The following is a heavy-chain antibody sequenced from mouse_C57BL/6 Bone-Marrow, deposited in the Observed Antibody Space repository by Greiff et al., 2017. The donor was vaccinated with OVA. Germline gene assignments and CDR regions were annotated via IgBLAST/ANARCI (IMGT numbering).Heavy chain of an antibody. CDR2: INPYNGGT. CDR3: ARRGIYYGNYYYAMDY. CDR1: GYTFTDYY. J-gene: IGHJ4*01. V-gene: IGHV1-19*01. D-gene: IGHD2-1*01. Sequence: EVQLQQSGPVLVKPGASVKMSCKASGYTFTDYYMNWVKQSHGKSLEWIGVINPYNGGTSYNQKFKGKATLTVDKSSSTAYMELNSLTSEDSAVYYCARRGIYYGNYYYAMDYWGQGTSVTVSS.